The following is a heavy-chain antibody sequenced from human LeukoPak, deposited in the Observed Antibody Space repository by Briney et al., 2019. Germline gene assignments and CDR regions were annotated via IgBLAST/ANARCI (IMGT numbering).Heavy chain of an antibody. CDR2: VRYDSSNK. J-gene: IGHJ3*01. Sequence: GGSLRLSCAASGFTFSGYGMHWVRQAPGNWLEWGAFVRYDSSNKYYTDSVKGRFTVSRDNYKKMLYLQMNSLRADDTAVYYCAMKAVPRPRLHDAFDFWGQGTVVSVSS. V-gene: IGHV3-30*02. CDR1: GFTFSGYG. CDR3: AMKAVPRPRLHDAFDF. D-gene: IGHD5-24*01.